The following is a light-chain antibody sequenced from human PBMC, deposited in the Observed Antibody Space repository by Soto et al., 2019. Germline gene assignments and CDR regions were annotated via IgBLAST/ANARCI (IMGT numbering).Light chain of an antibody. J-gene: IGLJ2*01. CDR1: SSNIGAGYD. CDR2: GNS. CDR3: QSYDSRLSGVV. V-gene: IGLV1-40*01. Sequence: QAVATPPPSVYGAPGQRVTISCTGSSSNIGAGYDVHWYQQLPGTAPKLLIYGNSNRTSGVPDRFSGSKSGTSASLAITGLQAEDEADYYCQSYDSRLSGVVFGGGTKLTVL.